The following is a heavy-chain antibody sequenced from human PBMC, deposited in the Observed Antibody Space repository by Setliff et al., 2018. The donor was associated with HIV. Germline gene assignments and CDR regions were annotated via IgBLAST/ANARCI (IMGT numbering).Heavy chain of an antibody. CDR3: ARVGAFGVGGWFDP. CDR2: IYYSGST. V-gene: IGHV4-39*07. CDR1: GDSISSSTYY. D-gene: IGHD3-3*01. J-gene: IGHJ5*02. Sequence: LTCTVSGDSISSSTYYWGWIRQPPGKGLEWIGSIYYSGSTYYNPSLKSRVTISVDTSKNQFSLKLSSVTAADTAMSYCARVGAFGVGGWFDPWGQGSLVTVSS.